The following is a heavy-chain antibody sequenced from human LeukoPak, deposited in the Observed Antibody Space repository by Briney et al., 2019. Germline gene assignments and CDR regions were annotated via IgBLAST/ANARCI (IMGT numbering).Heavy chain of an antibody. CDR3: ARDLVRGVRSFDY. V-gene: IGHV1-2*02. CDR1: GYTFTGYY. D-gene: IGHD3-10*01. CDR2: INPNSGGT. Sequence: ASVKVSCKASGYTFTGYYMHWVRQAPGQGLEWMGWINPNSGGTNYAQKLQGRVTMTRDTSTSTAYMELSRLRSDDTAVYYCARDLVRGVRSFDYWGQGTLVTVSS. J-gene: IGHJ4*02.